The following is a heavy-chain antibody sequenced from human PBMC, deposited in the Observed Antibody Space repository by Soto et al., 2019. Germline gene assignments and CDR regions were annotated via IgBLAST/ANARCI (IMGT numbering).Heavy chain of an antibody. CDR1: GFTFSTFS. V-gene: IGHV3-48*02. CDR3: ARDGATTGHWDY. J-gene: IGHJ4*02. D-gene: IGHD1-26*01. CDR2: ISISSSTI. Sequence: EVQLVESGGDLVQPGGSLRLSCAASGFTFSTFSMNWVRQAPGKGLEWISYISISSSTIHYADSVKGRFTISRDNAKSSLYLQMDRLRDDDTAVYYCARDGATTGHWDYWGQGPRVTVSS.